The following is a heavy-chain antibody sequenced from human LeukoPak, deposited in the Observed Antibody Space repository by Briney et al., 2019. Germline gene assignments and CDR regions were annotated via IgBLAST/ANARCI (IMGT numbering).Heavy chain of an antibody. D-gene: IGHD4-17*01. CDR1: GGTFSSYA. CDR2: IIPIFGTA. CDR3: ASVTTADPTGVMDV. V-gene: IGHV1-69*13. J-gene: IGHJ6*04. Sequence: SVKASCKASGGTFSSYAISWVRQAPGQGLEWMGGIIPIFGTANYAQKFQGRVTITADESTSTAYMELSSLRSEDTAVYYCASVTTADPTGVMDVWGKGTTVTVSS.